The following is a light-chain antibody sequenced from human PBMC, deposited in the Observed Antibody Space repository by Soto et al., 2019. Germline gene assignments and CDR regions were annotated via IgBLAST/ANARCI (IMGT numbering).Light chain of an antibody. V-gene: IGLV2-14*01. J-gene: IGLJ1*01. CDR2: EIS. CDR3: SSYTTSSTSV. CDR1: SSDVGGYNF. Sequence: QSALTQPASVSGSPGQSITISCTGTSSDVGGYNFVSWYQQHPGKAPKLMIFEISNRPSEGSNRFSGSKSGNTASLTISGLQDEDDADYYCSSYTTSSTSVFGTGTKLTVL.